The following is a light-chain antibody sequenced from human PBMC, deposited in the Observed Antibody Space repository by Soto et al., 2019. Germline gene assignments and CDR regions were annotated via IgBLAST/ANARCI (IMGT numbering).Light chain of an antibody. Sequence: EIVLTQAPGTLSLAPGGRSTRSCGASQSVSSSYLAWYQQKPGQAHRXXIYGASTRATGIPARFSGSGSGTELTITISSLQSEDFAVYYCQQYNNWPRTFGQGTKVDIK. CDR3: QQYNNWPRT. CDR2: GAS. CDR1: QSVSSSY. J-gene: IGKJ1*01. V-gene: IGKV3-15*01.